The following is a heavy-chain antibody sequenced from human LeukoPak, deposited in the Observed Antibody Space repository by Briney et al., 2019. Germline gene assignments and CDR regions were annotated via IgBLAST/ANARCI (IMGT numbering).Heavy chain of an antibody. J-gene: IGHJ4*02. CDR1: GFTVSSNY. CDR3: AKGVRMVPSYFDY. Sequence: GGFLRLSCAASGFTVSSNYMSWVRQAPGKGLEWVSVIYSGGSTYYADSVKGRFTISRDNSKNTLYLQMNSLRAEDTAVYYCAKGVRMVPSYFDYWGQGTLVTVSS. V-gene: IGHV3-53*01. D-gene: IGHD3-10*01. CDR2: IYSGGST.